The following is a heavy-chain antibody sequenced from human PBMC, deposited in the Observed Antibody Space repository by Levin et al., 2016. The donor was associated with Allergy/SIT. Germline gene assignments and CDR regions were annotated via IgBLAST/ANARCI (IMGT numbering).Heavy chain of an antibody. CDR1: GFTFSSYG. D-gene: IGHD3-22*01. V-gene: IGHV3-30*18. J-gene: IGHJ4*02. CDR3: AKVGDSDYYDSSGYYYFDY. CDR2: ISYDGSNK. Sequence: GESLKISCAASGFTFSSYGMHWVRQAPGKGLEWVAVISYDGSNKYYADSVKGRFTISRDNSKNTLYLQMNSLRAEDTAVYYCAKVGDSDYYDSSGYYYFDYWGQGTLVTVSS.